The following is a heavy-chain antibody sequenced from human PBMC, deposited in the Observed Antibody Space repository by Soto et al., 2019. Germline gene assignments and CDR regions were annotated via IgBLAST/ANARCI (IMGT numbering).Heavy chain of an antibody. V-gene: IGHV4-4*02. CDR3: AKTGTMTSSGPIDF. Sequence: QVQLQQSGPGLVKPSGTLSLTCADDGGSISSSNWWSWVRQPPGKGLEWIGEIYHSGSANYNQSLRRRVTISVDTSKYQCSLKLNYVSAADTAVYDCAKTGTMTSSGPIDFWGQGISVTVSS. CDR1: GGSISSSNW. CDR2: IYHSGSA. D-gene: IGHD1-1*01. J-gene: IGHJ4*02.